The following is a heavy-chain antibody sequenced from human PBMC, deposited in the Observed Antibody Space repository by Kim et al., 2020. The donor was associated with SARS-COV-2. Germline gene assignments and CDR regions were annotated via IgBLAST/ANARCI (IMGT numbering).Heavy chain of an antibody. V-gene: IGHV3-23*01. CDR2: ISGSGGSK. D-gene: IGHD3-10*01. J-gene: IGHJ6*04. CDR3: AKDKGSVTMIRGVVTTTIFNYYNLDV. CDR1: GFNFNNYA. Sequence: GGSLRLSCVGSGFNFNNYAFNWVRQAPVKGLQWVAHISGSGGSKYYADSVWGRFSISRDNSRNTVSLEMTNLRAEDTAVYYCAKDKGSVTMIRGVVTTTIFNYYNLDVWGKGTTVTVSS.